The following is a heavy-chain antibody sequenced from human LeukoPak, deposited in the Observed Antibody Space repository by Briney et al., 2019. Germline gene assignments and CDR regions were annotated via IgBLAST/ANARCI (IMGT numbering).Heavy chain of an antibody. Sequence: GGSLRLSCSASGFTFSSYAMHWVRQAPGKGLEYVSAISSNGGSTYYADSVKGRFTISRDNSKNTLYLQMNSLRAEDTAVYYCAGSTVTTVSYYYGMDIWGQGTTVTVSS. CDR3: AGSTVTTVSYYYGMDI. J-gene: IGHJ6*02. D-gene: IGHD4-17*01. V-gene: IGHV3-64*04. CDR1: GFTFSSYA. CDR2: ISSNGGST.